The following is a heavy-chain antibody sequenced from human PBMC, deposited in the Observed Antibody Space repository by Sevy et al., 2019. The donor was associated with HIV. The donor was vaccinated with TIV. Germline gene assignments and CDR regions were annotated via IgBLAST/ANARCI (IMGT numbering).Heavy chain of an antibody. CDR2: IKQDGSQK. J-gene: IGHJ6*02. Sequence: GGSLRLSCAASGFTFSNYWMSWVRQAPGKGLEWVANIKQDGSQKYYVDSVKGRFTISRDNAKNSLFLQMNSLRAEDTAVYYCAKAGGINWFYYNYGMDVWGQGTTVTVSS. CDR3: AKAGGINWFYYNYGMDV. D-gene: IGHD1-1*01. V-gene: IGHV3-7*03. CDR1: GFTFSNYW.